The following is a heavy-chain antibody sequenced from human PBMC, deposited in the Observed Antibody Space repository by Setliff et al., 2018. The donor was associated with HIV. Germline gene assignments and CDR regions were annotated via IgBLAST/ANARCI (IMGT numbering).Heavy chain of an antibody. Sequence: GASVKVSCKASGGTFNDYPINWVRQAPGQGLEWMGGIIPIFAIPNYAQKFLGRVTITADKSTNTAYMELTSLRSDDTAVYFCATTPSTPAVKRGIPNWFDPWGQRTLVTVSS. CDR2: IIPIFAIP. V-gene: IGHV1-69*10. CDR3: ATTPSTPAVKRGIPNWFDP. J-gene: IGHJ5*02. D-gene: IGHD3-16*01. CDR1: GGTFNDYP.